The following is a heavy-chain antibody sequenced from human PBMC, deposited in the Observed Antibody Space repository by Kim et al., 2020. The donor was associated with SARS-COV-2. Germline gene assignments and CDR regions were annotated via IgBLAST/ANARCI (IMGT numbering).Heavy chain of an antibody. Sequence: SVKARFTISRDNAKSSLSLQMNSLRAEDTAVYYCARSLYCSSTSCFYGMDVWGQGTTVTVSS. V-gene: IGHV3-48*03. D-gene: IGHD2-2*01. J-gene: IGHJ6*02. CDR3: ARSLYCSSTSCFYGMDV.